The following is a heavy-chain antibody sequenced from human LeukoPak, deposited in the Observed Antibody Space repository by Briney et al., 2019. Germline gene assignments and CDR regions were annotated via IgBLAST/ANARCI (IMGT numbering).Heavy chain of an antibody. CDR2: ISAYNGNT. Sequence: ASVKVSCKASGHTFTSYGISWVRQAPGQGLEWMGWISAYNGNTNYAQKLQGRVTMTTDTSTSTAYMELRSLRSDDTAVYYCARGVADIVVVPAALDAFDIWGQGTMVTVSS. D-gene: IGHD2-2*01. J-gene: IGHJ3*02. CDR3: ARGVADIVVVPAALDAFDI. CDR1: GHTFTSYG. V-gene: IGHV1-18*01.